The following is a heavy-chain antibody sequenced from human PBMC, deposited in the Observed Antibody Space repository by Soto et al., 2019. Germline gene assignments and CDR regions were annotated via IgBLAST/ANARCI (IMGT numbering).Heavy chain of an antibody. CDR3: ARGRYSISWYLNWFDP. V-gene: IGHV4-34*01. Sequence: SETLSLTCAVYGGSFSGYYWSWIRQPPGKGLEWIGEINHSGSTNYNPSLKSRVTISVDTSKNQFSLKLSSVTAADTAVYYCARGRYSISWYLNWFDPWGQGTLVTVSS. CDR2: INHSGST. CDR1: GGSFSGYY. D-gene: IGHD6-13*01. J-gene: IGHJ5*02.